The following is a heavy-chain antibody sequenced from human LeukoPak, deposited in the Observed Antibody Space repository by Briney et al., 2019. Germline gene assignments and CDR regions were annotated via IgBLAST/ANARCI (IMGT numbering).Heavy chain of an antibody. CDR3: ARGRGGDYVPSRFDY. V-gene: IGHV3-23*01. CDR2: ISGSGGNT. D-gene: IGHD4-17*01. J-gene: IGHJ4*02. Sequence: PGGSLRLFFSASGFGFSGCALGWVRQAPGKGLKWVSSISGSGGNTYYADSVEGRFTVSRDNSKNTLYLQMNSLRAEDTALYYCARGRGGDYVPSRFDYWGQGTLVTVSS. CDR1: GFGFSGCA.